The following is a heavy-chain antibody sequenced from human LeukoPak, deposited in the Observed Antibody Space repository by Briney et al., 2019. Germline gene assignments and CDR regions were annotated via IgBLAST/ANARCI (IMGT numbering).Heavy chain of an antibody. CDR2: ISYDENNK. J-gene: IGHJ1*01. CDR1: GFAFSSYG. V-gene: IGHV3-30*03. Sequence: GGSLRLSCAASGFAFSSYGMHWVRQAPGKGLEWVAVISYDENNKYYADSVKGRFTISRDNSNNMLYLQMNSLRAEDTAVYYCACELRIGYSGWSGYFQHWGQGTLVTVSS. D-gene: IGHD6-19*01. CDR3: ACELRIGYSGWSGYFQH.